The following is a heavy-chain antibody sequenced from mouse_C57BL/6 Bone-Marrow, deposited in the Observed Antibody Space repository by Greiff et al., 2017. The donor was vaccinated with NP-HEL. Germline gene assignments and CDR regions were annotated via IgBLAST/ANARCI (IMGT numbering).Heavy chain of an antibody. J-gene: IGHJ3*01. V-gene: IGHV1-82*01. Sequence: QVQLKESGPELVKPGASVKISCKASGYAFSSSWMNWVKQRPGKGLEWIGRIYPGDGDTNYNGKFKGKATLTADKSSSTAYMQLSSLTSEDSAVYFCARNYRAWFAYWGQGTLVTVSA. D-gene: IGHD2-14*01. CDR3: ARNYRAWFAY. CDR1: GYAFSSSW. CDR2: IYPGDGDT.